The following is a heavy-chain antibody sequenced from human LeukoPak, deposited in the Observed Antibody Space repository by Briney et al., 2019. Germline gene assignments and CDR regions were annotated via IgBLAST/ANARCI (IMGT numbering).Heavy chain of an antibody. CDR2: IKEDGSYK. J-gene: IGHJ4*01. CDR1: GFSFSNYC. Sequence: GGSLRLSCTVSGFSFSNYCMSWVRQAPGKGLEWVGNIKEDGSYKNYVGSVKGRFTISRDNAKNSLYLEMNSLRAEDTAVYYCASPSNNSRYAFDYWGHGTLVTVSS. CDR3: ASPSNNSRYAFDY. D-gene: IGHD3-22*01. V-gene: IGHV3-7*01.